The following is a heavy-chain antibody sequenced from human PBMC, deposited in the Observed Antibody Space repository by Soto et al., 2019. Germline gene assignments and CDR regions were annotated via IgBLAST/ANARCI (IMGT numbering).Heavy chain of an antibody. V-gene: IGHV3-74*01. J-gene: IGHJ6*03. CDR2: INSDGSRT. CDR3: ARIGTGYYYMDV. CDR1: GFTFSSYW. Sequence: EVQLVESGGGLVQPGGSLRLSCAASGFTFSSYWMHWVRQAPGEGLRWVSRINSDGSRTTYAESVKGRITISRDNAKNTVYLQMNSLSAGDTAVYYCARIGTGYYYMDVWGKGTTVTVSS. D-gene: IGHD1-1*01.